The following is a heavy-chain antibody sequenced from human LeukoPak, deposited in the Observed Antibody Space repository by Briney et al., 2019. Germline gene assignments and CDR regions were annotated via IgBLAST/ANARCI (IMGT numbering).Heavy chain of an antibody. CDR1: GFRVTSNH. CDR3: ARDSSSYYFDY. Sequence: GGSLRPSCAASGFRVTSNHMNCVRQAPGKGLEWVSIIYTGGTTHYAASLNDRFTISKDDSINTLYLQMNRLRAEDTAVYYCARDSSSYYFDYWGQGTLVTVSS. D-gene: IGHD6-6*01. V-gene: IGHV3-66*01. J-gene: IGHJ4*02. CDR2: IYTGGTT.